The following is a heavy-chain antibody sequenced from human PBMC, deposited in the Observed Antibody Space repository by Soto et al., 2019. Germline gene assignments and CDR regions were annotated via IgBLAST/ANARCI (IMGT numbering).Heavy chain of an antibody. CDR2: IYYSGST. J-gene: IGHJ6*03. CDR1: GGSISSYY. V-gene: IGHV4-59*12. Sequence: SETLSLTCTVSGGSISSYYWSWIRQPPGKGLEWIGYIYYSGSTNYNPSLKSRVTISVDTSKNQFSLKLSSVTAADTAVYYCAGGRYARRNLYYSYYYMDVWGKGTTVTVSS. CDR3: AGGRYARRNLYYSYYYMDV. D-gene: IGHD5-12*01.